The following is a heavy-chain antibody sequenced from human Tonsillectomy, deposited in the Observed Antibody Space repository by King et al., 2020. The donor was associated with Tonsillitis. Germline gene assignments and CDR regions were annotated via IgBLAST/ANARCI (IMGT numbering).Heavy chain of an antibody. J-gene: IGHJ6*02. CDR1: GGSFSGYY. CDR3: ASPQPKSYYYYCGMDV. D-gene: IGHD6-13*01. Sequence: VQLQQWGAGLLKPSETLSLTCAVYGGSFSGYYCSWIRQPPGKGLEWIGEINHSGSTNYNPSLKSRVTISVDTSKNQFSLKLSSVTAADTAMYYCASPQPKSYYYYCGMDVWGQGTTVTVSS. CDR2: INHSGST. V-gene: IGHV4-34*01.